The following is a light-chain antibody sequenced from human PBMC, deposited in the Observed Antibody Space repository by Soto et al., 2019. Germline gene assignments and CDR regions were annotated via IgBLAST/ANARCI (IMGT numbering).Light chain of an antibody. J-gene: IGKJ4*01. Sequence: NIQMTQSPSAMFASVGDRVTITCRARQGISNYLAWFQQKPGKVPKHLIYAASSLQSGVPSRFSGSGSGTEFTLTISSLQPEDFATYYCLQHNSYPLLTFGGGTKVEIK. V-gene: IGKV1D-17*01. CDR2: AAS. CDR3: LQHNSYPLLT. CDR1: QGISNY.